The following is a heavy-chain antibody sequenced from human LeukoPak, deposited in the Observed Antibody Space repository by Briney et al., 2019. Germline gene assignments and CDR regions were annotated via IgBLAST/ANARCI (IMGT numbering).Heavy chain of an antibody. Sequence: PGGSLRLSCAASGFTFYKNGMSWVRHAPGKGLEWVASSSAGSTYYADSEEGRFTISRDNFKDTLYLEMNSLRAEDTATYYCTKENSTWDLVTWFDSWGQGTPVTVSS. CDR1: GFTFYKNG. D-gene: IGHD2/OR15-2a*01. V-gene: IGHV3-23*01. CDR2: SSAGST. CDR3: TKENSTWDLVTWFDS. J-gene: IGHJ5*01.